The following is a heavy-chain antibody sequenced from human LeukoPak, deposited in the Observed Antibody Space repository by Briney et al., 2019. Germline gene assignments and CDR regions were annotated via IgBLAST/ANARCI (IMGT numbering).Heavy chain of an antibody. CDR1: GFTFSDYS. J-gene: IGHJ4*02. Sequence: QAGGSLRLSCAASGFTFSDYSMNWVRQAPGKGLEWISYIGLSSGKTKYADSEKGRFTISGDNAKNSLYLQMNSLRVEDTAVYFCARDHNYAFDNWGQGILVTVSS. V-gene: IGHV3-48*04. CDR2: IGLSSGKT. CDR3: ARDHNYAFDN. D-gene: IGHD1-1*01.